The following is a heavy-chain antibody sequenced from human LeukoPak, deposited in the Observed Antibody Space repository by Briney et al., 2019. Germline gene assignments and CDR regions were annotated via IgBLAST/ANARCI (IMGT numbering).Heavy chain of an antibody. V-gene: IGHV4-59*02. CDR2: MSYSGRT. J-gene: IGHJ4*02. Sequence: SETLSLTCTVSGGSVSSYYWSWIRQTPEKGLEWIGYMSYSGRTDYGPSLKSRVTISVDTSKNQFSLKLSSVTAADTAVYYCARVLWFGETPYYFDYWGQGTLVTVSS. CDR3: ARVLWFGETPYYFDY. D-gene: IGHD3-10*01. CDR1: GGSVSSYY.